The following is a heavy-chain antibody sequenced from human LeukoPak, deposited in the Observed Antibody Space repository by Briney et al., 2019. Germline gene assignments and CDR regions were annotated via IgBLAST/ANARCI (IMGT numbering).Heavy chain of an antibody. Sequence: SETLSLTCTVSSGSITSSSYYWGRIRQPPGKDLEWIGSIYHSGSTYYNPSLKSRVTISVDTSKNQFSLKLSSVTAADTAVYYCARAQGWFGELLSDYWGQGTLVTVSS. CDR2: IYHSGST. V-gene: IGHV4-39*07. D-gene: IGHD3-10*01. CDR3: ARAQGWFGELLSDY. CDR1: SGSITSSSYY. J-gene: IGHJ4*02.